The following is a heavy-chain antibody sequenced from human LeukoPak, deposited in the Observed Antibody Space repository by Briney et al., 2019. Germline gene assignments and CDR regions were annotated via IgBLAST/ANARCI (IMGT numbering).Heavy chain of an antibody. D-gene: IGHD5-24*01. CDR3: ARDHGYGGYNGLFFDY. Sequence: PGRSLRLSCAASGFTFSSYGMHWVRQAPGKGLEWVAVIWYDGSNKYYADSVKGRFTISRDNSKNTLYLQMNSLRAEDTAVYYCARDHGYGGYNGLFFDYWGQGTLVTVSS. CDR1: GFTFSSYG. J-gene: IGHJ4*02. V-gene: IGHV3-33*01. CDR2: IWYDGSNK.